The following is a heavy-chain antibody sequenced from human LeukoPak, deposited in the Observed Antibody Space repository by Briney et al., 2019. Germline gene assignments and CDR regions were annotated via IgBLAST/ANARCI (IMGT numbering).Heavy chain of an antibody. V-gene: IGHV4-30-4*01. Sequence: SETLSLTCTVSGGSISSGDYYWSWIRQPPGKGLEWIGYIYYSGSTYYNPSLKSRVTILVDTSKNQFSLKLSSVTAADTAVYYCARERYYSGAFDIWGQGTMVTVSS. CDR3: ARERYYSGAFDI. D-gene: IGHD3-10*01. CDR2: IYYSGST. J-gene: IGHJ3*02. CDR1: GGSISSGDYY.